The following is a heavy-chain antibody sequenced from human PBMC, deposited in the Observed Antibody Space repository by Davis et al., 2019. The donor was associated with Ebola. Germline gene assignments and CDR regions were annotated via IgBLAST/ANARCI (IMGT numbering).Heavy chain of an antibody. CDR2: INHSGST. Sequence: MPSETLSLTCTVSGGSISINKYYWGWIRQPPGKGLEWIGEINHSGSTNYNPSLKSRVTISVDTSKNQFSLKLRSVTAADTAMYYCARGLRFLEWLSPFYYWGQGTLVTVSS. D-gene: IGHD3-3*01. J-gene: IGHJ4*02. V-gene: IGHV4-39*07. CDR1: GGSISINKYY. CDR3: ARGLRFLEWLSPFYY.